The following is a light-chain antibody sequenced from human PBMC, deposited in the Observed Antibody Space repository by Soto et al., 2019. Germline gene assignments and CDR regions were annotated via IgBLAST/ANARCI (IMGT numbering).Light chain of an antibody. CDR1: DSNIGSNS. CDR2: YNN. J-gene: IGLJ1*01. V-gene: IGLV1-47*02. CDR3: AAWDASLSAWV. Sequence: QSVLTQPPSASGTAGQVVTISCSGGDSNIGSNSVYWYQHLPRMAPKLLIYYNNQRPSGVPDRLSGSRSGTSASLAIVGLRSEDEAVYYCAAWDASLSAWVFGNGTKGTVL.